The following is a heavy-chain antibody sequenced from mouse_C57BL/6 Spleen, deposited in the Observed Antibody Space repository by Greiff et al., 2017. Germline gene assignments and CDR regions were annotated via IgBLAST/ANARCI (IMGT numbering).Heavy chain of an antibody. D-gene: IGHD4-1*01. CDR3: ARSAGTPDYYAMDY. CDR1: GYTFTSYW. V-gene: IGHV1-50*01. Sequence: QVQLQQPGAELVKPGASVKLSCKASGYTFTSYWMQWVKQRPGQGLEWIGEIDPSDSYTNHNQKFKGKATLTVDTSSSTAYMQLSSLTSEDSAVYYCARSAGTPDYYAMDYWGQGTSVTVSS. J-gene: IGHJ4*01. CDR2: IDPSDSYT.